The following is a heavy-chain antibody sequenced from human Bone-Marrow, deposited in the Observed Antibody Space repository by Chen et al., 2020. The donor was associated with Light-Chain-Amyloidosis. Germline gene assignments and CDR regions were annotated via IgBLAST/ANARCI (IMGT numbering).Heavy chain of an antibody. V-gene: IGHV4-31*03. CDR3: ARDRYSTTPWDYSSGMDV. J-gene: IGHJ6*02. CDR2: IDYSGSS. Sequence: QVQLQESGPGLVKPSQTLSLTCSVSGGSINSGGYYWIWIRQHPGKGLEWIGFIDYSGSSYYNPSLQSRVTISIDTSKKEFSLRLSSVTAADTAVYYCARDRYSTTPWDYSSGMDVWGQGTTVTVSS. D-gene: IGHD1-1*01. CDR1: GGSINSGGYY.